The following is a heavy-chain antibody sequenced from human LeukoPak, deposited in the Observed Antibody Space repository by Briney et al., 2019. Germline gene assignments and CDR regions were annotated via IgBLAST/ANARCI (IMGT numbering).Heavy chain of an antibody. J-gene: IGHJ3*01. CDR3: AREDFLEWPSGVYDV. V-gene: IGHV1-69*13. D-gene: IGHD3-3*01. Sequence: SVKVSCKASGDTFINYAVTWVRQAPGQGLEWMGGIIPILATTNYAQKFQGKVTITADDSTSTAFMEVNSLRSEDTAVYYCAREDFLEWPSGVYDVWGHGTMVTVSS. CDR1: GDTFINYA. CDR2: IIPILATT.